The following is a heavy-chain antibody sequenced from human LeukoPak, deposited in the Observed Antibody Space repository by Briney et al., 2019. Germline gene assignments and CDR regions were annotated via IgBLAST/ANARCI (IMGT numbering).Heavy chain of an antibody. Sequence: GGSLRLSCAASGFTFSSYAMSWVRQAPGKGLEWVSGVSGSGDSTYYADSVKGRFTISRDNSKNTLYLQMNSLRAEDTAVYYCAKTLTMILVLRGGFDYWGQGALVTVSS. CDR3: AKTLTMILVLRGGFDY. CDR1: GFTFSSYA. CDR2: VSGSGDST. J-gene: IGHJ4*02. V-gene: IGHV3-23*01. D-gene: IGHD3-22*01.